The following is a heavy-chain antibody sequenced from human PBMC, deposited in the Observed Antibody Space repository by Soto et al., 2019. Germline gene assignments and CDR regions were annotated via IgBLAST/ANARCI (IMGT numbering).Heavy chain of an antibody. J-gene: IGHJ4*02. Sequence: ESLKISCNASGYIFTNYWIGWVRQMPGKGLEWMGIIYPGDSDTRYSPSFEGQVTISADKSITTAYLQWTSLKASDTAIYFCARRARGNWALDYWGQGTQVTVSS. CDR3: ARRARGNWALDY. D-gene: IGHD3-16*01. CDR1: GYIFTNYW. V-gene: IGHV5-51*01. CDR2: IYPGDSDT.